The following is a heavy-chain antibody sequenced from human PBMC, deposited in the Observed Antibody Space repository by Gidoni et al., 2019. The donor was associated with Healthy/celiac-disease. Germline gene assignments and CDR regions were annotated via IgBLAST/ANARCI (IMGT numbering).Heavy chain of an antibody. J-gene: IGHJ4*02. CDR2: IYYSGST. V-gene: IGHV4-39*01. CDR1: GGSISSSSYY. D-gene: IGHD7-27*01. CDR3: ARHGTPRNWEKTQYYFDY. Sequence: QLQLQESGPGLVKPSETLSLTCTVSGGSISSSSYYWGWIRQPPGKGLEWIGIIYYSGSTYYSPSLKSRVTISVDTSKNHFSLKLSSVTAADTAVYYCARHGTPRNWEKTQYYFDYWGQGTLVTVSS.